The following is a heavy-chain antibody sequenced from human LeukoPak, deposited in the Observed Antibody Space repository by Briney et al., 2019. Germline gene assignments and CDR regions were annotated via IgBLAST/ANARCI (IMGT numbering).Heavy chain of an antibody. Sequence: ASVEVSCKASAGTFSSYAISWVRQAPGQGLEWMGGIIPIFGTANYAQKFQGRVTITADKSTSTAYMELSSLRSEDTAVYYCARVLGLVYYENAFDVWGQGTMVTVSS. V-gene: IGHV1-69*06. CDR3: ARVLGLVYYENAFDV. CDR1: AGTFSSYA. D-gene: IGHD3-22*01. CDR2: IIPIFGTA. J-gene: IGHJ3*01.